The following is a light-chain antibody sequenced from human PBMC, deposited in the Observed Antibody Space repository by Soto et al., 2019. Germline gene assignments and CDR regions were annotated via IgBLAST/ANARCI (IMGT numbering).Light chain of an antibody. V-gene: IGKV2-28*01. J-gene: IGKJ5*01. Sequence: DIVMTQSPLSLPVTPGEPASISCRSSQGVLHSNGYNCLDWYLQKPGQSPQLLIYLGSNRASGVPDRFSGSGSGTDFTLKISRVEAEDVGVYYCMQALQTPPTFGQGTRLEI. CDR2: LGS. CDR3: MQALQTPPT. CDR1: QGVLHSNGYNC.